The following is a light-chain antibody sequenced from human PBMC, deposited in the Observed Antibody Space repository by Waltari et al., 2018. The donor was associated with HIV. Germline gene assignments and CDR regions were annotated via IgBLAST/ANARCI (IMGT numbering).Light chain of an antibody. CDR1: TSTIGNNF. V-gene: IGLV1-51*01. CDR3: ATWDSSLNGVL. J-gene: IGLJ2*01. CDR2: NNN. Sequence: QSVLTQPPSVSATPGQKVTISCSGITSTIGNNFASCYHRIPGPRHKLLIYNNNERPSVIPARFSGSKSGTSATLGITGLQTGDEADYYCATWDSSLNGVLFGGGTKLTAL.